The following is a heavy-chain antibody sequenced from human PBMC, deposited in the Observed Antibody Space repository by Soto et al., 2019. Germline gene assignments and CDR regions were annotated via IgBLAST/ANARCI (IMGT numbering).Heavy chain of an antibody. J-gene: IGHJ4*02. V-gene: IGHV3-74*01. CDR1: GFSFSNYW. CDR2: INLDGSST. CDR3: ARRSDDVWGSSRPSY. D-gene: IGHD3-16*02. Sequence: EVQLVESGGDSVQPGGSLRLSCAASGFSFSNYWMHWVRQAPGKGLVWVSRINLDGSSTSYADSVKGRFTISRDNAKNTLYVQMNGLTAEDTAVYYCARRSDDVWGSSRPSYWGQGTLVTVSS.